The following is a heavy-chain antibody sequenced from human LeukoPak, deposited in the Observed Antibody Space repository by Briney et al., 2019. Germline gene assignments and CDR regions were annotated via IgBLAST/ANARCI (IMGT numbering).Heavy chain of an antibody. CDR2: MYYSGDM. CDR1: GGSISNNY. V-gene: IGHV4-59*08. D-gene: IGHD3-10*01. J-gene: IGHJ6*02. Sequence: SETLSLTCNVSGGSISNNYWSWIRQPPGKGVEWIGYMYYSGDMNYNPSLKSRVTLSVDTSKNQFSLTLRSVTAADTAVYYCARHSTTLVRGVPYYYYGLDVWGQGTTVTVSS. CDR3: ARHSTTLVRGVPYYYYGLDV.